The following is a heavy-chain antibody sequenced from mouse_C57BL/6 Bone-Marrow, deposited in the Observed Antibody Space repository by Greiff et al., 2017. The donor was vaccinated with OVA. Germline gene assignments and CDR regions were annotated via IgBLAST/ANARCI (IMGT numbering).Heavy chain of an antibody. V-gene: IGHV10-3*01. CDR2: IRSKSSNYAT. J-gene: IGHJ3*01. CDR1: GFTFNTYA. D-gene: IGHD2-3*01. CDR3: VRESMGWLLGAWFAY. Sequence: EVQGVESGGGLVQPKGSLKLSCAASGFTFNTYAMHWVRQAPGKGLEWVARIRSKSSNYATYYADSVKDRFTISRDDSQSMLYLQMNNLKTEDTAMYYCVRESMGWLLGAWFAYWGQGTLVTVSA.